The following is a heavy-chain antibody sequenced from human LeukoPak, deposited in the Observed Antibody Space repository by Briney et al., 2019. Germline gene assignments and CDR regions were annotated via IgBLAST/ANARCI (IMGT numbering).Heavy chain of an antibody. CDR1: GGSFSGYY. CDR2: INHSGST. Sequence: SETLSLTCAVYGGSFSGYYWSWIRQPPGKGLEWIGEINHSGSTNYYPSLKSRVTISVDTSKNQFSLKLSSVTAADTAVYYCARLKARVTIFGVAGDYWGQGTLVTVSS. V-gene: IGHV4-34*01. D-gene: IGHD3-3*01. CDR3: ARLKARVTIFGVAGDY. J-gene: IGHJ4*02.